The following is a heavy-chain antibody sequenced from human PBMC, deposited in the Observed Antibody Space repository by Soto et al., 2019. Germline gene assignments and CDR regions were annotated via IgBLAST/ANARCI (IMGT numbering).Heavy chain of an antibody. CDR2: ISSSSSYI. CDR1: GFTFSSYS. J-gene: IGHJ6*02. Sequence: EVQLVESGGGLVKPGGSLRLSCAASGFTFSSYSMNWVRQAPGKGLEWVSSISSSSSYIYYADSVKGRFTISRDNAKNSLYLQMNSLRAEDTAVYYCARAGGIAAAGMFRADYYGMDVWGQGTTVTVSS. CDR3: ARAGGIAAAGMFRADYYGMDV. V-gene: IGHV3-21*01. D-gene: IGHD6-13*01.